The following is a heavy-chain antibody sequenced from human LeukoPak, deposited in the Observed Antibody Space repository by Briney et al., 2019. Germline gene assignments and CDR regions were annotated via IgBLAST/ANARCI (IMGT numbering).Heavy chain of an antibody. Sequence: GASVKVSCKASGYTFTSYGISWVRQAPGQGLEWMGWISAYNGNTNYAQKLQGRVTMTTDTSTSTAYMELRSLRSDDTAVYYCARDLSQKVQLPDMYYFDYWGQGTLVTVSS. CDR2: ISAYNGNT. CDR3: ARDLSQKVQLPDMYYFDY. D-gene: IGHD1-1*01. J-gene: IGHJ4*02. V-gene: IGHV1-18*01. CDR1: GYTFTSYG.